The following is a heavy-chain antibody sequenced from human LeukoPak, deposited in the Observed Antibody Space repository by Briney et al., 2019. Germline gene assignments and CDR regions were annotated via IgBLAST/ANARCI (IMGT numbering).Heavy chain of an antibody. J-gene: IGHJ4*02. CDR1: GFTFSGYE. CDR3: AKEIEDIVVVPAADFDY. D-gene: IGHD2-2*01. CDR2: ITSSSRYT. V-gene: IGHV3-21*04. Sequence: GGSLRLSCAASGFTFSGYEMNWVRQAPGKGLEWVSSITSSSRYTFYADSVKGRFTISRDNAKNSLYLQMNSLRAEDTAVYYCAKEIEDIVVVPAADFDYWGQGTLVTVSS.